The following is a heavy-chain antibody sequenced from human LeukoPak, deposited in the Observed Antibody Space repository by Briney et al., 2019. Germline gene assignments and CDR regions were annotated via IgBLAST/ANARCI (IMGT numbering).Heavy chain of an antibody. CDR2: IYPGDSDT. Sequence: GASLQISCKGSGYSFTSYWIGWVRQLPGKGLEWMGIIYPGDSDTRYSPSFQGQVTISADKSISTAYLQWSSLKASDTAMYYCARFSLGYSYGTFDYWGQGTLVTVSS. CDR1: GYSFTSYW. D-gene: IGHD5-18*01. CDR3: ARFSLGYSYGTFDY. V-gene: IGHV5-51*01. J-gene: IGHJ4*02.